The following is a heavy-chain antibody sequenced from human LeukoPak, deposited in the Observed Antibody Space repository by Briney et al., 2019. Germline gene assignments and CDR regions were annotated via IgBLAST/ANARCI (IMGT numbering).Heavy chain of an antibody. V-gene: IGHV1-69*06. CDR2: IIPMFGTA. CDR1: GGTFSNYA. J-gene: IGHJ4*02. CDR3: ARWGGGYYDSSGYPGLGY. Sequence: SVKVSCKASGGTFSNYAITWVRQAPGQGLEWMGGIIPMFGTASYAQKFQGRVTITADKSTSTAYMELSSLRAEDTALYYCARWGGGYYDSSGYPGLGYWGQGTLVTVSS. D-gene: IGHD3-22*01.